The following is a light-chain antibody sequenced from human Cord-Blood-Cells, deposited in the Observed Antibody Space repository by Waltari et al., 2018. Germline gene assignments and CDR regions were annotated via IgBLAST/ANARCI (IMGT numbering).Light chain of an antibody. J-gene: IGKJ1*01. CDR1: QRVSSN. CDR3: QQYNNWPRT. CDR2: GAS. V-gene: IGKV3-15*01. Sequence: EIVMPKFPATLSVSQGERATLPCRASQRVSSNLAWYQQKPGQAPSLLIYGASTRDTGIPARFSGIGSGTEFTLSISSLQSEDFAVYYCQQYNNWPRTFGQGTKVESK.